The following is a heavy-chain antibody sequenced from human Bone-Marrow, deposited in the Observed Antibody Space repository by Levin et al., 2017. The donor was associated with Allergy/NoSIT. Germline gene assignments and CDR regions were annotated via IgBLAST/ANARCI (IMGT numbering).Heavy chain of an antibody. Sequence: HPGGSLRLSCTGSGFNLNSHGIHWVRQAPGKGLEWVAVIWDDGSSQAYADSVKGRFSVSRDKSNITVHLLMNDLRVEDTAVYYCAKWAAAVPLYGDYFDSWGLGALVIVSS. CDR1: GFNLNSHG. CDR2: IWDDGSSQ. D-gene: IGHD4/OR15-4a*01. CDR3: AKWAAAVPLYGDYFDS. J-gene: IGHJ4*02. V-gene: IGHV3-33*03.